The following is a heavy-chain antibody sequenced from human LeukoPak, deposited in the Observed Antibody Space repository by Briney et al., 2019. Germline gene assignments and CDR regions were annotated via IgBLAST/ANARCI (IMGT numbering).Heavy chain of an antibody. CDR1: LDSTTSNF. CDR2: IHRSGSP. D-gene: IGHD1-14*01. Sequence: SETLSLACTVSLDSTTSNFWSWVRQPPGKGLEWIGEIHRSGSPNYNPSLQSRVTISIDRSRNQIVLELSSVTAADTAVYYCAREILGGFNPGAYWGQGTLVTVSS. V-gene: IGHV4-4*02. CDR3: AREILGGFNPGAY. J-gene: IGHJ4*02.